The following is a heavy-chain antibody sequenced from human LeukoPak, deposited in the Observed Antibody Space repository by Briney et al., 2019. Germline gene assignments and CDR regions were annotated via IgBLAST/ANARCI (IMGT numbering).Heavy chain of an antibody. CDR1: GVTFSSYS. CDR3: AKDRDSGRFFAC. D-gene: IGHD1-26*01. CDR2: ISYDGSNK. Sequence: GGSLRLSCAASGVTFSSYSMRWVRQAPGKGLEWVGVISYDGSNKYYADSVKGRFTLYRDTSKNTLYLQMNSLRAEDTAVYYCAKDRDSGRFFACWGQGTLVPVSS. J-gene: IGHJ4*02. V-gene: IGHV3-30*18.